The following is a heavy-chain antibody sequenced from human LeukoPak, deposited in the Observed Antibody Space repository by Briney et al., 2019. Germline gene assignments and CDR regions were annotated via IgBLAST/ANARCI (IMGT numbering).Heavy chain of an antibody. CDR3: ARELVVD. D-gene: IGHD2-21*01. J-gene: IGHJ4*02. Sequence: GGSLRLSCAASGFTFSSYGMHWVRQAPGKGLEWVAVIPYDGSNKYYADSVKGRFTISRDNSKNTLFLQMNNLRAEDTAVYYCARELVVDWGQGTLVTVSS. CDR2: IPYDGSNK. CDR1: GFTFSSYG. V-gene: IGHV3-30*03.